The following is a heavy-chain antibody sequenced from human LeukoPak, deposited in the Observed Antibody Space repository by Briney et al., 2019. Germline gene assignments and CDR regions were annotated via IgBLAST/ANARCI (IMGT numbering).Heavy chain of an antibody. Sequence: TPSETLSLTCTVSGGSISSGDYYWSWIRQPPGKGLEWIGYIYYSGSTYYNPSLKSRVTISVDRSKNQFSLKLSSVTAADTAVYYCAREAQYYYDSSGYYFHFDYWGQGTLVTVSS. CDR3: AREAQYYYDSSGYYFHFDY. V-gene: IGHV4-30-4*08. D-gene: IGHD3-22*01. CDR2: IYYSGST. J-gene: IGHJ4*02. CDR1: GGSISSGDYY.